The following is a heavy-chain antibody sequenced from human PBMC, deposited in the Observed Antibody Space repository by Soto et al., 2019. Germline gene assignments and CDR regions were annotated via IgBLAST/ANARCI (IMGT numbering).Heavy chain of an antibody. J-gene: IGHJ1*01. CDR3: ARARFAWVVAATRGPYFHH. V-gene: IGHV1-69*02. CDR1: GGTFSSYT. Sequence: QVQLVQSGAEVKKPGSSVKVSCKASGGTFSSYTISWVRQAPGQGLEWMGRIIPILGIANYAQKFQGRVTITADKSTSTAYMELSSLRSEDTAVYYCARARFAWVVAATRGPYFHHWGHGTLVTVAA. D-gene: IGHD2-15*01. CDR2: IIPILGIA.